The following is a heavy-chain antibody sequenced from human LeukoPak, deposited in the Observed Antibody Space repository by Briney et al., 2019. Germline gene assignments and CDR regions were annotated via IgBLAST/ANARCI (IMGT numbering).Heavy chain of an antibody. CDR3: VRGIRSPDY. J-gene: IGHJ4*02. D-gene: IGHD3-3*01. Sequence: GASVKVPCKASGYAFTSYNFTWVRQAPGQGLEWMGWITTYNGNTNYAQKDQGRVTMTTDTSTSTAYMELRSLRSDDTAVYYCVRGIRSPDYWGQGTLVTVSS. CDR2: ITTYNGNT. V-gene: IGHV1-18*01. CDR1: GYAFTSYN.